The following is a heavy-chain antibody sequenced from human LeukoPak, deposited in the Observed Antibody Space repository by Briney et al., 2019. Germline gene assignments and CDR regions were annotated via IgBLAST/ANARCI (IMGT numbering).Heavy chain of an antibody. Sequence: SETLSLTCAVYGGSFSGYYWTWIRQAPGKGLEWIGETTHSGSSNYNPSLKSRVNISVDMAKNQFSLTLSSVTAADTAEYYCARMWPGRIGGFLGSSDYWGQGTLVTVSP. J-gene: IGHJ4*02. CDR2: TTHSGSS. V-gene: IGHV4-34*01. CDR3: ARMWPGRIGGFLGSSDY. D-gene: IGHD1-26*01. CDR1: GGSFSGYY.